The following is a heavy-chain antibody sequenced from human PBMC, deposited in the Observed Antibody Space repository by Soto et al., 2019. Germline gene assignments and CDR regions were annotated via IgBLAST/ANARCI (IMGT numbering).Heavy chain of an antibody. J-gene: IGHJ5*02. Sequence: GGSLRLSCAASGSSFSSYEMNWVRQAPGKGLEWVSYISSSRTPIHYADSVKGRFTISRDNAKNSLYLQMNSLRAEDTAVYYCASEDYSSGWYHWFDPWCPGTLVTVPQ. CDR1: GSSFSSYE. V-gene: IGHV3-48*03. CDR2: ISSSRTPI. CDR3: ASEDYSSGWYHWFDP. D-gene: IGHD6-19*01.